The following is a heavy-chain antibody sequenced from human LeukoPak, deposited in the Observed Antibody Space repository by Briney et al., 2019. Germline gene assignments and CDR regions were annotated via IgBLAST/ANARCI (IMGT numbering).Heavy chain of an antibody. V-gene: IGHV4-59*01. CDR2: IYYNGNT. CDR1: GVSISSSY. Sequence: SETLSLTCTVSGVSISSSYWSWIRQPPGKRLEWIGYIYYNGNTNSNPSLKSRVTISADTSKNQFSLKLSSVTAADTAVYYCVRGNYDNRGYSNAFDIRGQGAMVTVSS. D-gene: IGHD3-22*01. J-gene: IGHJ3*02. CDR3: VRGNYDNRGYSNAFDI.